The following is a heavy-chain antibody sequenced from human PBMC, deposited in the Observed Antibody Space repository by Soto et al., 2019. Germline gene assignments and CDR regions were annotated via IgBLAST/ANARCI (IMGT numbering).Heavy chain of an antibody. Sequence: SVKVSCKASGGTFSSYTISWVRQAPGQGLEWMGRIIPILGIANYAQKFQGRVTITADKSTSTAYMELSSLRSEDTAVYYCARTGTTSYYYYGMDVWGQGTTVTVSS. D-gene: IGHD1-1*01. CDR2: IIPILGIA. CDR3: ARTGTTSYYYYGMDV. V-gene: IGHV1-69*02. J-gene: IGHJ6*02. CDR1: GGTFSSYT.